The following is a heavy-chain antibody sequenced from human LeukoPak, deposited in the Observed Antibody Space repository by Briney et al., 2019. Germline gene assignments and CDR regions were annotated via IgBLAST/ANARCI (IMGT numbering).Heavy chain of an antibody. CDR3: ARERGWYSSGWYSRIDY. CDR2: IKQDGSEK. J-gene: IGHJ4*02. CDR1: GFTFSNYW. D-gene: IGHD6-19*01. Sequence: GGSLRLSCAASGFTFSNYWMSWVRQAPGKGLEWVANIKQDGSEKYYVDSVKGRFTISRDNAKNSLYLQVNSLRAEDTAVYYCARERGWYSSGWYSRIDYWGQGTLVTVSS. V-gene: IGHV3-7*03.